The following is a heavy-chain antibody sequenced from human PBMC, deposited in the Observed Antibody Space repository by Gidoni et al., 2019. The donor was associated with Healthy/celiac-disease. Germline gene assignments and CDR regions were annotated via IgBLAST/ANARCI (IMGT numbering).Heavy chain of an antibody. CDR1: GGSFSGYY. D-gene: IGHD3-10*01. V-gene: IGHV4-34*01. CDR3: ARATMVRGRPLDY. J-gene: IGHJ4*02. Sequence: QVQLQQWGAGLLTPSETLSLTCAVYGGSFSGYYWRWIRQPPGKGLEWIGEINHSGSTNYNPSLKRRVTIAVDTSKNQFSLKLSSVTAADTAVYYCARATMVRGRPLDYWGQGTLVTVSS. CDR2: INHSGST.